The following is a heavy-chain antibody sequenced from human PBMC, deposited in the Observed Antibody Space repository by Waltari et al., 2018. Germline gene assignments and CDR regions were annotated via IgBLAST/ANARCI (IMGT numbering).Heavy chain of an antibody. J-gene: IGHJ4*02. V-gene: IGHV3-23*01. CDR3: AWGNLATGIDY. CDR2: ISGSGGST. Sequence: EVQLLESGGGLVQPGGSLRLSCAASGFTFRSYAMSWVRQAPGKGLEWGSAISGSGGSTYYADSVKGRFTISRDNSKNTLYLQMNSLRAEDTAVYYCAWGNLATGIDYWGQGTLVTVSS. D-gene: IGHD5-12*01. CDR1: GFTFRSYA.